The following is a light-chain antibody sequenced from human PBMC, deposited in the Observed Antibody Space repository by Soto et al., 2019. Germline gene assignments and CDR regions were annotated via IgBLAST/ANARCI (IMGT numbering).Light chain of an antibody. CDR2: AAS. Sequence: DIQMTQSPSSLSASVGDRVTITCQASQSISSYLNWYQQKPGKAPKLLIYAASSLQSGVPSRFSGSGSGTDFTLTISSLQPEDFATYYCQQSYSTPRTFCQGTKVEIK. CDR3: QQSYSTPRT. CDR1: QSISSY. V-gene: IGKV1-39*01. J-gene: IGKJ1*01.